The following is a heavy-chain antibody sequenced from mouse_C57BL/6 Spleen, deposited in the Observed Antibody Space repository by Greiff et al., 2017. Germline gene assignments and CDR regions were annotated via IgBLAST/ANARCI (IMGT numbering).Heavy chain of an antibody. CDR2: ISSGSSTI. J-gene: IGHJ4*01. D-gene: IGHD1-1*01. CDR3: SRGGYYDTFYAMDF. Sequence: EVKLMESGGGLVKPGGSLKLSCAASGFPFSDYGMHWVRQAPEKGLEWVAYISSGSSTIYYADTVKGRYTISRDNAKNTLFLQMTSRRSEDTAMYYCSRGGYYDTFYAMDFWGQGTSVTVSS. V-gene: IGHV5-17*01. CDR1: GFPFSDYG.